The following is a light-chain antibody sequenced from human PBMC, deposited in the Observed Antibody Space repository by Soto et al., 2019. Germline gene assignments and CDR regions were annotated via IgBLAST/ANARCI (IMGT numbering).Light chain of an antibody. CDR3: SSYTTSTSFIL. Sequence: ALTQPASVSGSPGQSITISCTGTSSDIGNYDFVSWYQQVPGTAPKAMIYEVSSRPSGVSNRFSGSKSGNTASLTISGLQAEDEAYYYCSSYTTSTSFILFGGGTKLTVL. CDR1: SSDIGNYDF. J-gene: IGLJ2*01. CDR2: EVS. V-gene: IGLV2-14*01.